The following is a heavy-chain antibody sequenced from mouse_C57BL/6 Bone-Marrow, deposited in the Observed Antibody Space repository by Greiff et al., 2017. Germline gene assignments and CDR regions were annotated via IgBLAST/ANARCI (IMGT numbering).Heavy chain of an antibody. CDR3: ASYDGYYGWAMDY. V-gene: IGHV2-5*01. J-gene: IGHJ4*01. CDR1: GFSLTSYG. D-gene: IGHD2-3*01. CDR2: IWRGGST. Sequence: QVQLKESGPGLVQPSQSLSITCTVSGFSLTSYGVHWVRPSPGKGLEWLGVIWRGGSTDYNAAFMSRLSITKDNSKSQVFFKMNSLQADDTAIYYCASYDGYYGWAMDYWGQGTSVTVSS.